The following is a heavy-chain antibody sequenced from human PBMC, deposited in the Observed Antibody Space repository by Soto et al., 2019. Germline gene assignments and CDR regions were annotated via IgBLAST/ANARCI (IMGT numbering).Heavy chain of an antibody. V-gene: IGHV1-46*01. CDR3: ARDRVSSPTGYYYYGMDV. CDR2: INPSGGST. D-gene: IGHD6-13*01. J-gene: IGHJ6*02. CDR1: GYTFTSYY. Sequence: GASVKVSCKASGYTFTSYYMHWVRQAPGQGLEGMGIINPSGGSTSYAQKFQGRVTMTRDTSTSTVYMELSSLRSEDTTVYYCARDRVSSPTGYYYYGMDVWGQGTTVTVSS.